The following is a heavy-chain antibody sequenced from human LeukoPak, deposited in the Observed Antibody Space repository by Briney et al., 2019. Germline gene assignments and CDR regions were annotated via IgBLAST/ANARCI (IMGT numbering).Heavy chain of an antibody. D-gene: IGHD3-9*01. CDR1: GGTFSSYA. CDR3: ATHYDILTGYYYFDY. V-gene: IGHV1-8*02. Sequence: ASVKVSCKASGGTFSSYAISWVRQAPGQGLEWMGWMNPNSGNTGYAQKFQGRVTMTRNTSISTAYMELSSLRSEDTAVYYCATHYDILTGYYYFDYWGQGTLVTVSS. J-gene: IGHJ4*02. CDR2: MNPNSGNT.